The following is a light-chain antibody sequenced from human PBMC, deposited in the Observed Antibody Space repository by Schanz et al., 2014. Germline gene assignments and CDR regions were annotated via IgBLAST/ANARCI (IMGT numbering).Light chain of an antibody. V-gene: IGLV2-8*01. CDR1: SSDIGGYNY. CDR3: CSYAGSTNLR. Sequence: QSVLTQPPSASGSPGQSVTISCTGTSSDIGGYNYVSWYQQHPGKAPKILIYEVSKRPSGVPDRFSGSKSGNTASLTVSGLQAEDEADYYCCSYAGSTNLRFGGGTKLTVL. CDR2: EVS. J-gene: IGLJ3*02.